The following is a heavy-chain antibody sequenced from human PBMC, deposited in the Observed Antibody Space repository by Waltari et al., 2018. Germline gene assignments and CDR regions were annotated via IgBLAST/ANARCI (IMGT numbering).Heavy chain of an antibody. Sequence: QVQIQQWGAGLLKSSETLSLTCAVYGGSFSGYYWSWFRQPPGKGLEWIGDIDYSGSTNNSPSLESRVTISVDTSKNQFSLRLTSVTGADTSVYYCARGRLRAGFDSWGHGTLVTVSS. CDR2: IDYSGST. CDR3: ARGRLRAGFDS. D-gene: IGHD3-16*01. V-gene: IGHV4-34*01. J-gene: IGHJ5*01. CDR1: GGSFSGYY.